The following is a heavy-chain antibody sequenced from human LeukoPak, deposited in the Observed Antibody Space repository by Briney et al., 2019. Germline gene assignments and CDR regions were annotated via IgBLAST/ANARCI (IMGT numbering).Heavy chain of an antibody. D-gene: IGHD2-2*01. CDR1: VGSFSGYY. J-gene: IGHJ5*02. Sequence: PSETLSLTCAVYVGSFSGYYWSWIRQPPWKGLEWIGEINHSGSTNYNPSLKSRVTISVDTSKNQFSLKLSSVTAADTALYYCAREVVPAALGEFWFAPWGQGTLVTVSS. CDR2: INHSGST. V-gene: IGHV4-34*01. CDR3: AREVVPAALGEFWFAP.